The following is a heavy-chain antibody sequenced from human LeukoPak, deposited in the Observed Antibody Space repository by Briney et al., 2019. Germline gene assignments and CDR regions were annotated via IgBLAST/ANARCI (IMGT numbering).Heavy chain of an antibody. CDR3: ARIGPPRGINWFDP. V-gene: IGHV1-2*02. Sequence: GASVKVSCKASGYAFTGYCMHWVRQAPGQGLEWMGWINPNSGGTNYAQKFQGRVTMTRDTSISTAYMELSRLRSDDTAVYYCARIGPPRGINWFDPWGQGTLVTVSS. CDR2: INPNSGGT. D-gene: IGHD3-10*01. J-gene: IGHJ5*02. CDR1: GYAFTGYC.